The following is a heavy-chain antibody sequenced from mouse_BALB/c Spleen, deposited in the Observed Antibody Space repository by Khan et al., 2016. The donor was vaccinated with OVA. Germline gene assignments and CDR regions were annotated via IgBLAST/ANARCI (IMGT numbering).Heavy chain of an antibody. Sequence: VQLKQSGAEFVRPGALVKMSCKASGFNIKDYYIHWVKQRPEQGLEWIGWIDPENGNTIYDPKFRGKANITADTSSNTAYMHFSSLTSEDTAVYYCARAGYSPCFAYWGQGTLVTVSA. V-gene: IGHV14-1*02. CDR2: IDPENGNT. D-gene: IGHD2-3*01. J-gene: IGHJ3*01. CDR1: GFNIKDYY. CDR3: ARAGYSPCFAY.